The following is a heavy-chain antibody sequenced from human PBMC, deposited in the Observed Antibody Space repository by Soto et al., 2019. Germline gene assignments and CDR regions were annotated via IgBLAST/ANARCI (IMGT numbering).Heavy chain of an antibody. CDR3: AREVAAAGPPHFDY. Sequence: PVGSLRLSCGASWFTVSSNYMSWVRQAPGKGLEWVSVIYSGGSTYYADSVKGRFTISRDNSKNTLYLQMNSLRAEDTAVYYCAREVAAAGPPHFDYWGQGTLVTVS. D-gene: IGHD6-13*01. CDR2: IYSGGST. J-gene: IGHJ4*02. V-gene: IGHV3-53*01. CDR1: WFTVSSNY.